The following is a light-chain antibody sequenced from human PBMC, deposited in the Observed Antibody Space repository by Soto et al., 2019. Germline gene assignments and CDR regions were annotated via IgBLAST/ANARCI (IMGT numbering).Light chain of an antibody. CDR1: QSVSSN. Sequence: EIVMTQSPATLSVSPGERATLSCRASQSVSSNLAGYQQKTGQAPRLLIYGASTRAAGIPARFSGSGSGTEFTLTISSLQSEDFAVYYCQQYNNWPLTFGGGTKVEIK. CDR2: GAS. CDR3: QQYNNWPLT. V-gene: IGKV3-15*01. J-gene: IGKJ4*01.